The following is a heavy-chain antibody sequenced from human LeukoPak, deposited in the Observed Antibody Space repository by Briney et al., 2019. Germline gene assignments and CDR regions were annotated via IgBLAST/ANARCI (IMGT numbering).Heavy chain of an antibody. V-gene: IGHV3-30*02. CDR3: ARRSSSGWYPDYYYYYMDV. Sequence: PGGSLRLSCAASEFTFSNYGMHWVRQAPGKGLEWVAFIRYDGTNKYYADSEKGRFTISRDNSKNTLYLKMNSLRGEDTAVYYCARRSSSGWYPDYYYYYMDVWGKGTTVTISS. J-gene: IGHJ6*03. CDR1: EFTFSNYG. CDR2: IRYDGTNK. D-gene: IGHD6-19*01.